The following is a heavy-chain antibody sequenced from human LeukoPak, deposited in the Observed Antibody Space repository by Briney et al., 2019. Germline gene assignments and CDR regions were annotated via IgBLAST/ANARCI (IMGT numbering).Heavy chain of an antibody. CDR1: GGTFSSYA. Sequence: SVKVSCKASGGTFSSYAINWVRQAPGQGLEWMGRIIPILGIANYAQKFQGRVTITADKSTSTAYMELSSLRSEDTAVYYCARKGYCSSTSCHDAFDIWGQGTMVTVSS. V-gene: IGHV1-69*04. CDR2: IIPILGIA. CDR3: ARKGYCSSTSCHDAFDI. D-gene: IGHD2-2*01. J-gene: IGHJ3*02.